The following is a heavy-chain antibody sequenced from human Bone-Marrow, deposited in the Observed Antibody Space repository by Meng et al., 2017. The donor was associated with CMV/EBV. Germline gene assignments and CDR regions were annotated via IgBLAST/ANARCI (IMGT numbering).Heavy chain of an antibody. Sequence: GSLRLSCTVSGGSISSYYWSWVRQPPGKGLEWIGYIYYSGSTNYNPSLKSRVTISVDTSKNQFSLKLSSVTAADTAVYYCARGSLDFWSGFYAYWGQGTRVTVSS. CDR2: IYYSGST. CDR1: GGSISSYY. V-gene: IGHV4-59*01. D-gene: IGHD3-3*01. CDR3: ARGSLDFWSGFYAY. J-gene: IGHJ4*02.